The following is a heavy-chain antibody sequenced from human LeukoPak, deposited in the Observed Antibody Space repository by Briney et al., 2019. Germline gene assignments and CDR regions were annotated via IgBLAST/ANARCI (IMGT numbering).Heavy chain of an antibody. V-gene: IGHV1-8*01. J-gene: IGHJ3*02. Sequence: ASVKVSCKASGYTFTSYDINWVRQATGQGLEWMGWMNPNSGNTGCAQKFQGRVTMTRNTSISTAYMELSSLRSEDTAVYYCARHPRPRAFDIWGQGTMVTVSS. CDR1: GYTFTSYD. CDR2: MNPNSGNT. CDR3: ARHPRPRAFDI. D-gene: IGHD1-14*01.